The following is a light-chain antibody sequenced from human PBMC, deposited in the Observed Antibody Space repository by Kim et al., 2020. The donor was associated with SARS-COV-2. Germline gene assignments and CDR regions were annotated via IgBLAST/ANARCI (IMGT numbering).Light chain of an antibody. CDR2: DVS. CDR3: SSYTSSSTYV. V-gene: IGLV2-14*03. CDR1: SSDVGGYNN. J-gene: IGLJ1*01. Sequence: GQSITISCTGTSSDVGGYNNVSWYQQHPDKAPKLMIYDVSNRPSGVSNRFSGSKSGNTASLTISGLQAEDEADYYCSSYTSSSTYVFGTGTKVTVL.